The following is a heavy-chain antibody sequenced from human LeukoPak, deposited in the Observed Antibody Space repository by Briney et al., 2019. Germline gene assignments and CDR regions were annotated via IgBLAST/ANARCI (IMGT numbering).Heavy chain of an antibody. Sequence: GGSLRLSCAASGFTFSSNYMSWVRQAPGKGLEWGSVIYSGGSTYYADSVKGRFTISRHNSKNTLYLQMNSLRAEDTAVYYCARVFFYGDYGAFDYWGQGTLVTVSS. CDR3: ARVFFYGDYGAFDY. CDR2: IYSGGST. D-gene: IGHD4-17*01. CDR1: GFTFSSNY. J-gene: IGHJ4*02. V-gene: IGHV3-53*04.